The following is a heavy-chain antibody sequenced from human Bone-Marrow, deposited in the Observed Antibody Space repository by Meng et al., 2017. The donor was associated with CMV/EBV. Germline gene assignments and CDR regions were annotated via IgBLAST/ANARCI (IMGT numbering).Heavy chain of an antibody. J-gene: IGHJ6*02. CDR1: GGTFSSYA. Sequence: SVKVSCNASGGTFSSYAISWVRQAPGQGLEWMGGIIPIFGTANYAQKFQGRVTITTDESTSTAYMELSSLRSEDTAVYYCARDGGGSGWYYYGMDVWGQGTTVTVSS. D-gene: IGHD6-19*01. V-gene: IGHV1-69*05. CDR3: ARDGGGSGWYYYGMDV. CDR2: IIPIFGTA.